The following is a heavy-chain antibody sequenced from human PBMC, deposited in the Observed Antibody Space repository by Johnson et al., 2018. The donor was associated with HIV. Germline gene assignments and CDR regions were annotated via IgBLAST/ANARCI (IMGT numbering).Heavy chain of an antibody. D-gene: IGHD4/OR15-4a*01. Sequence: VQLVESGGGVVPPGESLRLACAASGFKFDDYGMSWVRQAPGTGLEWVSGINWNGGRIGYANSVKGRFTISRNNSKNTLYLHMGSLRAEDMAVYYCARAGWANGAFDIWGQGTMVTVSS. CDR3: ARAGWANGAFDI. CDR2: INWNGGRI. J-gene: IGHJ3*02. V-gene: IGHV3-20*04. CDR1: GFKFDDYG.